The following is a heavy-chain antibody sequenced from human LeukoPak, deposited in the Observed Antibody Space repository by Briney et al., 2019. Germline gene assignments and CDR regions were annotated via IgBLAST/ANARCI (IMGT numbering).Heavy chain of an antibody. CDR1: GCTVSSNY. D-gene: IGHD3-16*01. CDR3: AKERDRDFVGGAFDI. J-gene: IGHJ3*02. CDR2: IYGGGRT. V-gene: IGHV3-53*01. Sequence: GGSLRLSCAASGCTVSSNYTSWVRQAPGKGLEWVSVIYGGGRTYYADSVKGRFTISRDNSKNTLYLQMNSLRAEDTAVYYCAKERDRDFVGGAFDIWGQGTMVTVSS.